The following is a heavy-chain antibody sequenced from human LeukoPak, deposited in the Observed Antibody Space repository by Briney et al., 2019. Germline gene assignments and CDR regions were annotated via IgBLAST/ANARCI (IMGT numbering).Heavy chain of an antibody. CDR3: GRDALVGYFTYYYMDV. CDR1: GGSISSHY. Sequence: PSETLSLTCTVSGGSISSHYWTWIRQSPVKGLEWIGDISNSGSTSYNPSLKSRVTISIDTSKNQFSLKLSSVTAADTAVYYCGRDALVGYFTYYYMDVWGKGTTVTVSS. J-gene: IGHJ6*03. CDR2: ISNSGST. V-gene: IGHV4-59*11. D-gene: IGHD2-15*01.